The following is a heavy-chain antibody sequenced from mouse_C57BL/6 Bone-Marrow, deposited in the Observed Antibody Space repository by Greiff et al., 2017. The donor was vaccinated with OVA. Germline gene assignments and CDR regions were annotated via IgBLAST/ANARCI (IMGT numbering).Heavy chain of an antibody. CDR1: GYAFSSYW. CDR2: IYPGDGDT. Sequence: QVQLKQSGAELVKPGASVKISCKASGYAFSSYWINWVKQRPGKGLEWIGQIYPGDGDTNYNGKFKGKATLTADKSSSTAYMQLSSLTSEDSAVYFCARFCAMDYWGQGTSVTVSS. CDR3: ARFCAMDY. J-gene: IGHJ4*01. V-gene: IGHV1-80*01.